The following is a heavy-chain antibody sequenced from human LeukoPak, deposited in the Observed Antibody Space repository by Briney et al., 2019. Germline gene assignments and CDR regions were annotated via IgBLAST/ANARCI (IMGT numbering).Heavy chain of an antibody. CDR3: ARNGPPPPQNYYYYYMDV. D-gene: IGHD2-8*01. J-gene: IGHJ6*03. CDR2: INSDGSST. V-gene: IGHV3-74*01. CDR1: GFTFSSYW. Sequence: GGSLRLSCAASGFTFSSYWMHWVRQAPGKGLVWVSRINSDGSSTSYADSVKGRFTISRDNAKNTLYLQMNSLRAEDTAVYYCARNGPPPPQNYYYYYMDVWGKGTTVTVSS.